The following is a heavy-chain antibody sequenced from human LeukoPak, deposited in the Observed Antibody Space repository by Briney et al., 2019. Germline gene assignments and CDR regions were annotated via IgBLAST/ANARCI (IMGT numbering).Heavy chain of an antibody. J-gene: IGHJ4*02. CDR3: ARYGITIVRGGKYYFDS. Sequence: SETLSLTCTVSGGSISGYFWSWIRQPPGKGLEWIGYIHYSGTTNYNPSLNSRVTISVDTPKNQFSLRPSSVTAADTAVYYCARYGITIVRGGKYYFDSWGQGTLVTVSS. D-gene: IGHD3-10*01. CDR1: GGSISGYF. V-gene: IGHV4-59*08. CDR2: IHYSGTT.